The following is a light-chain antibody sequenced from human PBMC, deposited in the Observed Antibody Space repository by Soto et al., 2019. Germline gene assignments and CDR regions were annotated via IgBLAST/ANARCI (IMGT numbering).Light chain of an antibody. J-gene: IGKJ4*01. CDR2: KAS. CDR1: QSISTW. CDR3: QHRRS. V-gene: IGKV1-5*03. Sequence: DIQMTQSPSTLSTSVGDRITITCRASQSISTWLAWYQQKPGKAPKLLIYKASSLGNGVPSRFGGTGSGTEFTLTISSLQPDDFATYYCQHRRSFGGGTKLEI.